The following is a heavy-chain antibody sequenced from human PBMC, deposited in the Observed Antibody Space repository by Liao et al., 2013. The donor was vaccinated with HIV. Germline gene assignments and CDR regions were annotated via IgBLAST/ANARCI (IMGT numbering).Heavy chain of an antibody. CDR1: GGSISSGSYY. CDR3: ARGRTVATTPLAY. J-gene: IGHJ4*02. Sequence: QVQLQESGPGLVKPSQTLSLTCTVSGGSISSGSYYWTWIRQPAGKGLEWIGRIYTSGSTNYNPSLKSRVTISVDTSKNQVSLKLDSVTAADTAVYYCARGRTVATTPLAYWGQGTLVTVS. D-gene: IGHD5-12*01. CDR2: IYTSGST. V-gene: IGHV4-61*02.